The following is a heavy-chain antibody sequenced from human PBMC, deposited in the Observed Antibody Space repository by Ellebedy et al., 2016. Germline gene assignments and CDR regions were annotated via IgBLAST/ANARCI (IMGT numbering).Heavy chain of an antibody. Sequence: ASVKVSCKASGYSFTSYGITWVRQAPGQGLEWMGWISAYSGDTNYAQKFQDRVTITTDTSTRTAYMELRSLRSDDTAVYYCARCSYSGNDCYSDFDYWGQGTLVTVSS. CDR2: ISAYSGDT. CDR3: ARCSYSGNDCYSDFDY. V-gene: IGHV1-18*04. J-gene: IGHJ4*02. D-gene: IGHD2-21*02. CDR1: GYSFTSYG.